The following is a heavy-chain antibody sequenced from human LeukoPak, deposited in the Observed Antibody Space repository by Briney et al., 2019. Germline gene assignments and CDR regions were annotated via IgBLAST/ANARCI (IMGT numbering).Heavy chain of an antibody. Sequence: GGSLRLSCAASGFTFSSYSMNWVRQAPGKGLEWVSSISSSSSYIYYADSVKGRFTISRDNAKNSLCLQMNSLRAEDTAVYYCARDRGSGWYLGYWGQGTLVTVSS. CDR2: ISSSSSYI. V-gene: IGHV3-21*01. D-gene: IGHD6-19*01. CDR3: ARDRGSGWYLGY. CDR1: GFTFSSYS. J-gene: IGHJ4*02.